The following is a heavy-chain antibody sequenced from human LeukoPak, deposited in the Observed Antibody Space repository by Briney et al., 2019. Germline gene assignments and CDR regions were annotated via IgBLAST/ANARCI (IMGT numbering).Heavy chain of an antibody. J-gene: IGHJ4*02. D-gene: IGHD4-17*01. V-gene: IGHV3-7*03. Sequence: PGGSLRLSCAASGFTFSSYWMSWVRQAPGKGLEWVANIKQDGSEKYYVDSVKGRFTISGDNAKNSLYLQMNSLRAEDTAVYYCARGYGDYAPRGWGQGTLVTVSS. CDR1: GFTFSSYW. CDR3: ARGYGDYAPRG. CDR2: IKQDGSEK.